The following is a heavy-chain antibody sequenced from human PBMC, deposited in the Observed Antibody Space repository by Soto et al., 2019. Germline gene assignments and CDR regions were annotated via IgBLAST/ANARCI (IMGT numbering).Heavy chain of an antibody. CDR1: GGTFSSYA. V-gene: IGHV1-69*13. J-gene: IGHJ3*02. CDR3: ARREPEYSSSSGAFDI. CDR2: IIPIFGTA. D-gene: IGHD6-6*01. Sequence: GASVKVSCKASGGTFSSYAISWVRQAPGQGLEWMGGIIPIFGTANYAQKFQGRVTITADESTSTAYMELSSLRSEDTAVYYCARREPEYSSSSGAFDIWGQGTMVTVSS.